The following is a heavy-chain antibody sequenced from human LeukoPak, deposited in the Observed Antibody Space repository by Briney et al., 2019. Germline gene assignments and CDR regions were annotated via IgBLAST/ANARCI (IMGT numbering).Heavy chain of an antibody. CDR3: ARIAVDTAMVLDY. CDR1: GGTFSSYA. Sequence: SVKVSCKASGGTFSSYAISWVRQAPGQGLEWMGRIIPILGIANYAQKFQGRVTITADKSTSTAYMELSSLRSEDTAVYYCARIAVDTAMVLDYWGQEPWSPSPQ. J-gene: IGHJ4*01. V-gene: IGHV1-69*04. CDR2: IIPILGIA. D-gene: IGHD5-18*01.